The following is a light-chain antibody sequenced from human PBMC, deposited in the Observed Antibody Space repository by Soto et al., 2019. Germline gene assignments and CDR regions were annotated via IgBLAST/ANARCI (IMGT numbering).Light chain of an antibody. CDR3: QQYDNLPPL. Sequence: DIPMTQSPSSLSASVGDRVTITCQASQDISNYLNWYQQKPGKAPKLLIYDASNLETGVPSRFSGSGSGTDFTFTISSLQAEDIATYYCQQYDNLPPLFGQGTKLEIK. CDR2: DAS. J-gene: IGKJ2*01. CDR1: QDISNY. V-gene: IGKV1-33*01.